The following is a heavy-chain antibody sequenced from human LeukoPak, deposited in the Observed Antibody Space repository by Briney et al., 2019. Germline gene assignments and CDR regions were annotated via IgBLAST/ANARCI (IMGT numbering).Heavy chain of an antibody. Sequence: ASVKVSCKASGYTFTGYYMHWVRQAPGQGLEWMGWINPNSGDTNYAQKLQGRVTMTTDTSTSTAYMELRSLRSDDTAVYYCARDYAYSGSYYSFDYRGQGTLVTVSS. CDR3: ARDYAYSGSYYSFDY. CDR1: GYTFTGYY. V-gene: IGHV1-2*02. CDR2: INPNSGDT. J-gene: IGHJ4*02. D-gene: IGHD1-26*01.